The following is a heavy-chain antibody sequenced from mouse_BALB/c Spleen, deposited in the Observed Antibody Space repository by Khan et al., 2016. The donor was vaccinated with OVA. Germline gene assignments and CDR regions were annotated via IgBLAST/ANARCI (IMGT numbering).Heavy chain of an antibody. CDR2: ISYSGNT. V-gene: IGHV3-2*02. CDR3: GRKDYYDYDPFPY. D-gene: IGHD2-4*01. CDR1: GYSITSEYT. Sequence: EVQLVESGPGLVKPSQSLSLTYTVTGYSITSEYTWNWIRQFPGNKLEWMGFISYSGNTRYNPSLKSRISIPRDTSKNQFFLQLNSVTSEDTATYYCGRKDYYDYDPFPYWGQGTLVTVSA. J-gene: IGHJ3*01.